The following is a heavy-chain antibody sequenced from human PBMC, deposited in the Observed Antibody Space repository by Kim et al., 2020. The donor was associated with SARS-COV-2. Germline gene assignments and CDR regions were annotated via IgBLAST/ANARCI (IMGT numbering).Heavy chain of an antibody. CDR2: INTNTGNP. Sequence: PGKGLEWMGCINTNTGNPTYAQGFTGRFVFSLDTSVSTAYLQISSLKAEDTAVYYCARAIIWYYYYMDVWGKGTTVTVSS. V-gene: IGHV7-4-1*02. J-gene: IGHJ6*03. CDR3: ARAIIWYYYYMDV.